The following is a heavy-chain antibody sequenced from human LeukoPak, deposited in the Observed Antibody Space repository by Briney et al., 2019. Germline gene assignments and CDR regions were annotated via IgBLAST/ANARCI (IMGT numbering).Heavy chain of an antibody. CDR1: GGSIRGSSDY. J-gene: IGHJ4*02. CDR2: VYYSGST. CDR3: ARNESVLGTTGLNDFFDD. D-gene: IGHD1-26*01. V-gene: IGHV4-39*01. Sequence: ASETLSLTCTVSGGSIRGSSDYWGWIRQSPGKGLEWIGSVYYSGSTYYNPSLKSRVSISVDTSKNPFHLRLTSVTAADTAVYYCARNESVLGTTGLNDFFDDWGQGTLVTVSS.